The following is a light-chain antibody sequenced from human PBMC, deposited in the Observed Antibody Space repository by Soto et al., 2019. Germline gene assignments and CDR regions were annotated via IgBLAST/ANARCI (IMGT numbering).Light chain of an antibody. J-gene: IGKJ2*01. CDR3: HQYNNWPPYT. Sequence: EIVMTQSPATLSVSPGERATLSCRASQSVTSKLAWYQQRPGQAPRLLIYGASTRATGIPARFSGSGSGTQFTLTISSLQSEDFAVYYCHQYNNWPPYTFGQGNKQEIK. V-gene: IGKV3-15*01. CDR2: GAS. CDR1: QSVTSK.